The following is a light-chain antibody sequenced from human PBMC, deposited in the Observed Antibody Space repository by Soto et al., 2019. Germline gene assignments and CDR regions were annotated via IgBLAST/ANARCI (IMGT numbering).Light chain of an antibody. CDR3: QQHNFWPYT. J-gene: IGKJ2*01. CDR2: DAS. V-gene: IGKV3-11*01. CDR1: QSISNY. Sequence: EIVLTQSPATLSLSPGERATLSCRASQSISNYVAWYQQKPGQAPRLLVYDASNRAAGVPARISGSGSGTDFTLTINSLEPEDFAVYYCQQHNFWPYTFGQGTKLETK.